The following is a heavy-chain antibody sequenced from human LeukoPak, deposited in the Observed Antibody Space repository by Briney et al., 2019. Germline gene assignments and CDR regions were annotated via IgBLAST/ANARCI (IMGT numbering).Heavy chain of an antibody. Sequence: PSETLSLTCTVSGGSISSSSYYWGWIRQPPGKGLEWIGSIYYSGSTYYNPSLKSRVTISVDTSKNQFSLKLSSVTAADTAVYYCARGGPVAAAGHDAFDIWGQGTMVTVSS. V-gene: IGHV4-39*07. CDR3: ARGGPVAAAGHDAFDI. D-gene: IGHD6-13*01. CDR2: IYYSGST. CDR1: GGSISSSSYY. J-gene: IGHJ3*02.